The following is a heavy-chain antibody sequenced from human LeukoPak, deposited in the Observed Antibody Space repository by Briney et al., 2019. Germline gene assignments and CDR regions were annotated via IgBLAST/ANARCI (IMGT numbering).Heavy chain of an antibody. V-gene: IGHV4-39*01. CDR3: AKSGGYGLIDY. D-gene: IGHD1-26*01. J-gene: IGHJ4*02. CDR2: IYSSGST. CDR1: GASVSGSNYY. Sequence: SETLSLTCAVSGASVSGSNYYWGWIRQPPGKGLEWIGNIYSSGSTYYNASLQSRVTISIDTSKNQFSLRLNPVTVADTAMYYCAKSGGYGLIDYWGQGTRVTVSS.